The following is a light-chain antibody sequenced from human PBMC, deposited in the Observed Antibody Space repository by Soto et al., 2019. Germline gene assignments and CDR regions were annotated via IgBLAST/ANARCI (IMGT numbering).Light chain of an antibody. V-gene: IGLV1-51*01. CDR2: DNT. CDR1: SXNIGDNY. Sequence: QSVLTQPPSVSAAPGQKVTISCSGSSXNIGDNYVSWYQQLPGTAPKLLIYDNTKRPSGIPDRFSGSKSGTSATLGITGLQTGDEADYYCFSYTSSGTYVFGTGTKVTVL. J-gene: IGLJ1*01. CDR3: FSYTSSGTYV.